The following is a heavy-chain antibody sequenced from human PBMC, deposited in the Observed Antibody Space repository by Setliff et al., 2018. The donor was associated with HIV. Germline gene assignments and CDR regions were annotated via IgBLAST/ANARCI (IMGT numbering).Heavy chain of an antibody. CDR3: AQMSISASVYFDY. J-gene: IGHJ4*02. CDR1: GGSITGYY. V-gene: IGHV4-59*05. D-gene: IGHD2-21*01. Sequence: SETLSLTCTVSGGSITGYYWSWIRQPPGKGLEWIGSIYESGITYYNPSLKSRVTIFVDTSKNQFSLRLKSVTAADTAVYFCAQMSISASVYFDYWGQGTLVTVSS. CDR2: IYESGIT.